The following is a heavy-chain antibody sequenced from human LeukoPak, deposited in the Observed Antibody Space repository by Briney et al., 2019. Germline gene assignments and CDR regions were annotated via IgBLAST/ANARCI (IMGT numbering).Heavy chain of an antibody. Sequence: GGSLRLSCAASGFTFSSFWMNWVRQAPGKRPEWVANIKQDGSEIYYVDSVKGRFTISRDNAKNLLYLQMNSLRAEDTAMYHCSRDVGPNDRWGQGTLVTVSS. V-gene: IGHV3-7*01. CDR2: IKQDGSEI. J-gene: IGHJ5*02. D-gene: IGHD3-10*01. CDR3: SRDVGPNDR. CDR1: GFTFSSFW.